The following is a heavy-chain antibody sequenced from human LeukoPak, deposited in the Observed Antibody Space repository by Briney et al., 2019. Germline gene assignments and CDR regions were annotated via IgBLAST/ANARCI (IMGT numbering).Heavy chain of an antibody. D-gene: IGHD3-9*01. V-gene: IGHV4-34*01. CDR1: GGSFSGYY. CDR2: INHSGST. CDR3: ARDGALYDILTA. J-gene: IGHJ5*02. Sequence: SETLSLACAVYGGSFSGYYWSWIRQPPGKGLEWIGEINHSGSTKYNPSLKSRVTISVDTSKNQFSLKLSSVTAADTAVYYCARDGALYDILTAWGQGTLVTVSS.